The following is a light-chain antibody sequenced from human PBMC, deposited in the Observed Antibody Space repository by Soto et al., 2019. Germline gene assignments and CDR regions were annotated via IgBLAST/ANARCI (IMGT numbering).Light chain of an antibody. V-gene: IGKV1-39*01. J-gene: IGKJ1*01. CDR3: QQSYSTPRT. CDR2: AAS. CDR1: RSITNY. Sequence: DIQMTQSPSSLSAFVGDRVTITCRASRSITNYLNWYQQKPGRAPKLLIYAASRLQGGVPSRFSGSGSGTDFTLTFSSLQPEDSATYYCQQSYSTPRTFDQGTKVEIK.